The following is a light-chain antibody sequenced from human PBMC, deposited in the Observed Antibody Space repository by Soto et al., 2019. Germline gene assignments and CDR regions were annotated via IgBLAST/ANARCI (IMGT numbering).Light chain of an antibody. CDR3: QQYQKWPPIT. J-gene: IGKJ5*01. V-gene: IGKV3-15*01. CDR2: GAS. CDR1: QSVSRN. Sequence: EIVMTQSPATLSASPGERVTFSCRASQSVSRNLAWYQQKPGHGPRLLIYGASSRATGIPDRFSGSGSGTEFTLTITGLQSEDFAVYSCQQYQKWPPITFGQGTRLDIK.